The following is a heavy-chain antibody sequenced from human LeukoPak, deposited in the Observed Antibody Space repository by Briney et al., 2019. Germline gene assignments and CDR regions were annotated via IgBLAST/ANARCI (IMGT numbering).Heavy chain of an antibody. CDR1: GGSISSSSYY. CDR3: ARVYYYYYMDV. Sequence: SETLSLTCTVSGGSISSSSYYWGWIRQPPGKGLEWIGSIYYNGSTYYNPSLKSRVTISVDTSKNQFSLKLSSVTAADTAVYYCARVYYYYYMDVWGKGTTVTVSS. J-gene: IGHJ6*03. V-gene: IGHV4-39*07. CDR2: IYYNGST.